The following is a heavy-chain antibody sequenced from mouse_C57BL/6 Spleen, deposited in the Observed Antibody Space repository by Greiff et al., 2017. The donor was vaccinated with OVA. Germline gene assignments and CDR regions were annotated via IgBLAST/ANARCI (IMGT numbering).Heavy chain of an antibody. CDR3: ARDSSGYGAMDY. Sequence: QVQLKQSGPELVKPGASVKISCKASGYAFSSSWMNWVKQRPGKGLEWIGRIYPGDGDTNYNGKFKGKATLTADKSSSTAYVQLSSLTSEDSAVYFCARDSSGYGAMDYWGQGTSVTVSS. V-gene: IGHV1-82*01. CDR2: IYPGDGDT. CDR1: GYAFSSSW. D-gene: IGHD3-2*02. J-gene: IGHJ4*01.